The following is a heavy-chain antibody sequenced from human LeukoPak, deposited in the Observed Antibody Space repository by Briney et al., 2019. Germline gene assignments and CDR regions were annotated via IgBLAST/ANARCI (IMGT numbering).Heavy chain of an antibody. Sequence: PGGSLRPSCAASGFPFSHYAMHWVRQAPGKGLEWVSGIGWNSGSIGYADSVKGRFTISRDNAKNSLYLQMNSLRAEDTALYYCAKDFSSAYSGSYCDYWGQGTLVTVSS. CDR3: AKDFSSAYSGSYCDY. V-gene: IGHV3-9*01. J-gene: IGHJ4*02. CDR1: GFPFSHYA. CDR2: IGWNSGSI. D-gene: IGHD1-26*01.